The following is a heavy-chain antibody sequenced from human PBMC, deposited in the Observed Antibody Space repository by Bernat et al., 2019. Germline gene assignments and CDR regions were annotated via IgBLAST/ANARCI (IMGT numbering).Heavy chain of an antibody. CDR2: IYHSGST. J-gene: IGHJ4*02. CDR1: GGSISSSNW. Sequence: QVQLQESGPGLVKPSGTLSLTCAVSGGSISSSNWWSWVRQPPGKGLEWIGEIYHSGSTNYNPSLKSRVTMSVDKSKNQVSLKLTSVTAADTAVYYCARATMGTGGFDFWGQGTLVTVSS. CDR3: ARATMGTGGFDF. D-gene: IGHD4/OR15-4a*01. V-gene: IGHV4-4*02.